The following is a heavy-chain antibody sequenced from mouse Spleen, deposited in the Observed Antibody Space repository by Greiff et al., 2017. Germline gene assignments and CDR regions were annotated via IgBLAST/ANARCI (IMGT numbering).Heavy chain of an antibody. CDR1: GFSLPRYS. V-gene: IGHV2-6-4*01. Sequence: VKLVESGPGLVAPSQSLSITCTVSGFSLPRYSVHWVRQPPGKGLEWLGMIWGGGSTDYNSALKSRLSISKDNSKSQVFLKMNSLQTDDTAMYYCARSSYYGNPWYFDVWGAGTTVTVSS. CDR2: IWGGGST. CDR3: ARSSYYGNPWYFDV. J-gene: IGHJ1*01. D-gene: IGHD2-10*01.